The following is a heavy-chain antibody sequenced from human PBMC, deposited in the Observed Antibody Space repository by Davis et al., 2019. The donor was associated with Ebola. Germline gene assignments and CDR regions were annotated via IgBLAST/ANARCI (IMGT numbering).Heavy chain of an antibody. D-gene: IGHD5-18*01. CDR2: MNPNNGNT. J-gene: IGHJ4*02. V-gene: IGHV1-8*02. CDR1: GYTFTGYY. CDR3: ARGGYSYGYGLDY. Sequence: AASVKVSCKASGYTFTGYYMHWVRQAPGQGLEWMGWMNPNNGNTGYAQKFQGRVTMTRNNSINTAYMEVNGLTSEDTAVYYCARGGYSYGYGLDYWGQGSLVTVSS.